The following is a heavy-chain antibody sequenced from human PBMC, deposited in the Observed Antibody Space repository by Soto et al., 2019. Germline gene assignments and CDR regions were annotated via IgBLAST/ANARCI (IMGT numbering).Heavy chain of an antibody. Sequence: QLQLQESGPGLVKPSETLSLTCTVSGGSISSSSYYWGWIRQPPGKGLEWIGSIYYSGSTYYNPSLKSRVTISVDTSKNQFSLKLSTVTAEDTAVYYCARRLSDSYGYIDAFDIWGHGTMVTVSS. CDR2: IYYSGST. CDR1: GGSISSSSYY. V-gene: IGHV4-39*01. J-gene: IGHJ3*02. D-gene: IGHD5-18*01. CDR3: ARRLSDSYGYIDAFDI.